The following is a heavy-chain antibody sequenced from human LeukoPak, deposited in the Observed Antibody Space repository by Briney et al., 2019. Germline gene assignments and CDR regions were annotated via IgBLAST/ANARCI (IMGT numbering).Heavy chain of an antibody. V-gene: IGHV3-30-3*01. D-gene: IGHD5-24*01. Sequence: GGSLRLSCAASGFTFSSYAMHWVRQAPGKGLEWVAVISYDGSNKYYADSVKGRFTISRDNSKNTLYLQMNSLRAEDTAVYYCARDYGDGYKGAFDIWGQGTMVTVSS. CDR3: ARDYGDGYKGAFDI. CDR1: GFTFSSYA. J-gene: IGHJ3*02. CDR2: ISYDGSNK.